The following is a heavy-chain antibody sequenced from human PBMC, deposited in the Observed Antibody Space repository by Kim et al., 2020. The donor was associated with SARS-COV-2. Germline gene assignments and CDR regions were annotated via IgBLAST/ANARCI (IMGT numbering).Heavy chain of an antibody. CDR3: ARGSPRITIFGVVRASYF. Sequence: SETLSLTCAVYGGSFSGYYWSWIRQPPGKGLEWIGEINHSGSTNYNPSLKSRVTISVDTSKNQFSLKLSSVTAADTAVYYCARGSPRITIFGVVRASYF. CDR2: INHSGST. J-gene: IGHJ4*01. CDR1: GGSFSGYY. V-gene: IGHV4-34*01. D-gene: IGHD3-3*01.